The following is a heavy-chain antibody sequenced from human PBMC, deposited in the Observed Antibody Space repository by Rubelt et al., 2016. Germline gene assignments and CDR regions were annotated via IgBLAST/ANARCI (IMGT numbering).Heavy chain of an antibody. Sequence: RAQGLEWMGWINAGNGNTKYSQKFQGRVTITRDTSASTAYMELSSLRSEDTAVYYCARAHCSGGSCYLSNWFDPWGQGTLVTVSS. V-gene: IGHV1-3*01. J-gene: IGHJ5*02. D-gene: IGHD2-15*01. CDR2: INAGNGNT. CDR3: ARAHCSGGSCYLSNWFDP.